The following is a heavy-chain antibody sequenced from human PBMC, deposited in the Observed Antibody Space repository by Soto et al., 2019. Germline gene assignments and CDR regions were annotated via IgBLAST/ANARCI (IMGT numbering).Heavy chain of an antibody. Sequence: GGSLRLSCAASGFTFSSYAMSWVRQAPGKGLEWVSAISGSGGSTYYADSVKGRFTISRDNSKNTLYLQMNSLRAGDTAVYYCAKVPRTYYYDSSGYYYQYWGQGTLVTVSS. CDR1: GFTFSSYA. D-gene: IGHD3-22*01. CDR2: ISGSGGST. J-gene: IGHJ4*02. V-gene: IGHV3-23*01. CDR3: AKVPRTYYYDSSGYYYQY.